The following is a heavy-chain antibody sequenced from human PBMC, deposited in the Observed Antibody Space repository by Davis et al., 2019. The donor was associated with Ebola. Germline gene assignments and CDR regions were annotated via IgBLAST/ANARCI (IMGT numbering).Heavy chain of an antibody. CDR2: IYYSGST. Sequence: MPGGSLRLSCTVSGGSVSSGSYYWSWIRQPPGKGLEWIGYIYYSGSTNYNPSLKSRVTISVDTSKNQFSLKLSSVTAADTAVYYCATGGGREDYFDYWGQGTLVTVSS. J-gene: IGHJ4*02. CDR3: ATGGGREDYFDY. V-gene: IGHV4-61*01. D-gene: IGHD1-26*01. CDR1: GGSVSSGSYY.